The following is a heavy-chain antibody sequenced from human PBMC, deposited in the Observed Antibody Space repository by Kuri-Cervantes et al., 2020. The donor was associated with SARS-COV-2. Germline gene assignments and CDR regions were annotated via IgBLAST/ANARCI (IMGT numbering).Heavy chain of an antibody. J-gene: IGHJ4*02. CDR3: ARGPGENYFDY. Sequence: SETLSLTCTVSGYSISSGYYWGWIRQPPGKGLEWIGSIYHSGSTYYNPSLKSRVTISVDTSKNQFSLKLSSVTAADTAVYYCARGPGENYFDYWGQGTLVTVSS. V-gene: IGHV4-38-2*02. CDR1: GYSISSGYY. D-gene: IGHD4-17*01. CDR2: IYHSGST.